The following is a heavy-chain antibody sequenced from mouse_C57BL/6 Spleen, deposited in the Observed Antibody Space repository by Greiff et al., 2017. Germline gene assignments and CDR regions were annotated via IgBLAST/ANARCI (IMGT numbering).Heavy chain of an antibody. CDR2: VYPRDGST. D-gene: IGHD2-2*01. V-gene: IGHV1-85*01. CDR1: GYTFTSYD. CDR3: ARDMVTTKAWFAY. Sequence: QVQLQQSGPELVKPGASVKLSCKASGYTFTSYDINWVKQRPGQGLEWIGWVYPRDGSTKYNEKFKGKATLTVDTSSSTAYMELHSLTSEDSAVYFCARDMVTTKAWFAYWGQGTLVTVSA. J-gene: IGHJ3*01.